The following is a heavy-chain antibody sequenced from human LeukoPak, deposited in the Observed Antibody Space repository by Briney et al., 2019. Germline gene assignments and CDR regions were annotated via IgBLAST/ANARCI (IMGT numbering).Heavy chain of an antibody. CDR1: GFTFSSYA. CDR2: IRYDGTNK. Sequence: PGRTLRLSCAASGFTFSSYAMHWVRQAPGKGLEWVAFIRYDGTNKYYADSVKGRFTISRDDYKNTLYLQKNSLRADHTAVYYCAKGGVWFGNSDPWGQGTLVTVSS. V-gene: IGHV3-30*02. CDR3: AKGGVWFGNSDP. J-gene: IGHJ5*02. D-gene: IGHD3-10*01.